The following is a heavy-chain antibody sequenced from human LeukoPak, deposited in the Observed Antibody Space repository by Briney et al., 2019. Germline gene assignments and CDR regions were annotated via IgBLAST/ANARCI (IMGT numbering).Heavy chain of an antibody. J-gene: IGHJ6*02. D-gene: IGHD3-10*01. CDR3: ASHNYYGSGRGWANYYYGMDV. CDR2: INHSGST. Sequence: SETLSLTCAVYGGSFSGYYWSWIRQPPGKGLEWIGEINHSGSTNYNPSLKSRVTISVDTSKNQFSLKLSSVTAADTAVYYCASHNYYGSGRGWANYYYGMDVWDQGTTVTVSS. CDR1: GGSFSGYY. V-gene: IGHV4-34*01.